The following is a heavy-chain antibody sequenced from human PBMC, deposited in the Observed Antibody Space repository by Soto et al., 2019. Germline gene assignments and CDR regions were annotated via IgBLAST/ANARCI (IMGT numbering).Heavy chain of an antibody. CDR2: TYYRSKWYY. CDR3: ARDQRGYNYGFRFDQ. J-gene: IGHJ4*02. CDR1: GDSVSSNYAT. D-gene: IGHD5-18*01. Sequence: PSQTLSLTCAISGDSVSSNYATWDWIRQSPSRGLEWLGRTYYRSKWYYDYALSVKSRITINPDTSNNQLSLQLNSVTPEDTAVYYCARDQRGYNYGFRFDQWGQGILVTVSS. V-gene: IGHV6-1*01.